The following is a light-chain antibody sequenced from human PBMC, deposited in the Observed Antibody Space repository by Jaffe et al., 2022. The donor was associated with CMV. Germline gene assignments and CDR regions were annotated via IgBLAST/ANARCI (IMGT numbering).Light chain of an antibody. Sequence: EIVMTQSPDSLAVSLGDRATISCKSSQSILYDSNKKNYVGWYQQKPGHRPKLLIYWASTRDSGVPDRFSGSGSETDFTLTINNVQAEDVAVYYCQQYYGTPYSFGQGTKLEIK. J-gene: IGKJ2*03. V-gene: IGKV4-1*01. CDR1: QSILYDSNKKNY. CDR2: WAS. CDR3: QQYYGTPYS.